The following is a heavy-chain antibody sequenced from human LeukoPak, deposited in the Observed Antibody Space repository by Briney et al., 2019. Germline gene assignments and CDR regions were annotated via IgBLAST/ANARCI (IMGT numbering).Heavy chain of an antibody. J-gene: IGHJ4*02. CDR2: IYTSGST. CDR3: ARVTTGGYYNC. D-gene: IGHD3-22*01. V-gene: IGHV4-61*02. CDR1: GGSISSGSYY. Sequence: SETLSLTCTASGGSISSGSYYWSWIRQPAGKGLEWIGRIYTSGSTNYNPSLKGRVTISVDTSKNQFSLKLSSVTAADTAVYYCARVTTGGYYNCWGQGTLVTVSS.